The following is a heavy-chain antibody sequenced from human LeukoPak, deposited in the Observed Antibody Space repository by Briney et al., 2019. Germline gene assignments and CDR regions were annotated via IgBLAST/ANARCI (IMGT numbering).Heavy chain of an antibody. V-gene: IGHV4-31*03. Sequence: SQTLSLTCTVSGGSISSGGYYWSWIRQHPGKGLEWIGSIYYSGSTNYNPSLQGRVTISLDTSRNPFSLKLSSVTAADTAVYYCASGDNDPLFDYWGQGTLVTVSS. D-gene: IGHD1-1*01. CDR1: GGSISSGGYY. CDR2: IYYSGST. CDR3: ASGDNDPLFDY. J-gene: IGHJ4*02.